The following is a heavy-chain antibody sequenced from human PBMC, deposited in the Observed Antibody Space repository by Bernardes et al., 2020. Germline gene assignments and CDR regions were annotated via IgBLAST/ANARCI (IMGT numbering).Heavy chain of an antibody. Sequence: GGSLRLSCAASGFTFSSYAMSWVRQAPGKGLEWVSAISGSGGSTYYADSVKGRFTISRDNSKNTLYLQMNSLRAEDTAVYYCAKFLRGCSSTSCLPEYFQHWGQGTLVTVSS. CDR1: GFTFSSYA. V-gene: IGHV3-23*01. J-gene: IGHJ1*01. CDR2: ISGSGGST. D-gene: IGHD2-2*01. CDR3: AKFLRGCSSTSCLPEYFQH.